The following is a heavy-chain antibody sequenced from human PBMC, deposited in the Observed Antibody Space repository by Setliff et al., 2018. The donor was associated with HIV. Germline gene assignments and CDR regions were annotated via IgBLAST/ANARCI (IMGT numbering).Heavy chain of an antibody. CDR3: AKAPGWLFLSHY. CDR2: ISSSGNT. CDR1: GGSISSTSYY. Sequence: SETLSLTCTVSGGSISSTSYYWGWIRQPPGTGLEWIGSISSSGNTYYNPSLKSRVTTSVDTSKNQFSLKLSSVTAADTAIYYCAKAPGWLFLSHYWGQGTLVTVSS. D-gene: IGHD3-22*01. V-gene: IGHV4-39*07. J-gene: IGHJ4*02.